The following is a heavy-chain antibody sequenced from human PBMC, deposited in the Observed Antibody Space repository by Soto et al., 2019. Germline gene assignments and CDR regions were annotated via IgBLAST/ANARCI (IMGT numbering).Heavy chain of an antibody. CDR3: ARHEDYGSGTHLDY. J-gene: IGHJ4*02. Sequence: SETLSLTCTVSGGSISSSSYYWGWIRQPPGKGLEWIGSIYYSGSTYYNPSLKSRVTISVDTSKNQFSLKLGSVTAADTAVYYCARHEDYGSGTHLDYWGQGTLVTVS. V-gene: IGHV4-39*01. CDR2: IYYSGST. CDR1: GGSISSSSYY. D-gene: IGHD3-10*01.